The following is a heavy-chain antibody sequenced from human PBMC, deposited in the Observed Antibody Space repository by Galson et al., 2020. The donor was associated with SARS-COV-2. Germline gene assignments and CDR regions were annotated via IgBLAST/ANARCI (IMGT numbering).Heavy chain of an antibody. CDR2: FDPEDGET. Sequence: ASVKVSCKVSGYTLTELSMHWVRQAPGKGLEWMGGFDPEDGETIYAQKFQGRVTMTEDTSTDTAYMELSSLRSEDTAVYYCATAPPPGLHQNPRAWFDPWGQGTLVTVSS. CDR1: GYTLTELS. V-gene: IGHV1-24*01. CDR3: ATAPPPGLHQNPRAWFDP. J-gene: IGHJ5*02. D-gene: IGHD4-4*01.